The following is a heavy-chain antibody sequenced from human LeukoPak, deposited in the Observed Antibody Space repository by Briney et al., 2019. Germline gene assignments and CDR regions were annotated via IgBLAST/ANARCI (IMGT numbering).Heavy chain of an antibody. CDR2: ISSSSSYI. V-gene: IGHV3-21*01. J-gene: IGHJ4*02. D-gene: IGHD6-19*01. CDR1: GVTFSSYS. Sequence: GGSLRLSCAASGVTFSSYSMNWVRQAPGKGREWVSSISSSSSYIYYADSVKGRFTISRDNAKNSLYLQMNSLRAEDTAVYYCARDDPSPGYSSGWPYFDYWGQGTLVTVSS. CDR3: ARDDPSPGYSSGWPYFDY.